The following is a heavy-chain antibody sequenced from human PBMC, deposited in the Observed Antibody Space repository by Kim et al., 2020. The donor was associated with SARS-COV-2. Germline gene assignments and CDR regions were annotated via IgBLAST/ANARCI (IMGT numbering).Heavy chain of an antibody. J-gene: IGHJ5*02. V-gene: IGHV5-10-1*01. Sequence: GESLKISCKGSGYRFTSYWISWVRQMPGKGLEWMGRIDPSDSYTNYSPSFQGHVTISANKSISTAYLQWSSLKASDTAMYYCARQGTYCSSNSCYSWFDPWSQGTLVTVSS. D-gene: IGHD2-2*02. CDR3: ARQGTYCSSNSCYSWFDP. CDR1: GYRFTSYW. CDR2: IDPSDSYT.